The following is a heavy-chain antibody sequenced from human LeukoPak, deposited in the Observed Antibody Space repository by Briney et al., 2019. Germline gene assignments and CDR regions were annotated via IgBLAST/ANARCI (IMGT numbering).Heavy chain of an antibody. CDR2: IIPIFGTA. J-gene: IGHJ4*02. V-gene: IGHV1-69*13. CDR1: GGTFSSYA. D-gene: IGHD6-19*01. CDR3: ARVSSGWYYFDY. Sequence: SVNVSCKASGGTFSSYAISWVRQAPGQGLEWMGGIIPIFGTANYAQKFQGRVTITADESTSTAYMELSSLRSEDTAVYYCARVSSGWYYFDYWGQGTLVTVSS.